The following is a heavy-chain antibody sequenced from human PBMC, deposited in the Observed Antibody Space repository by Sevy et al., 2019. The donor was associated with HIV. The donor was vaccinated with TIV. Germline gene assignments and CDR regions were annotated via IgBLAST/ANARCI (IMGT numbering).Heavy chain of an antibody. CDR2: ISGSGSTI. D-gene: IGHD1-1*01. CDR3: AREKRQDYYYYGMDV. V-gene: IGHV3-11*01. J-gene: IGHJ6*02. CDR1: GFTSSDYY. Sequence: EGSLRLSCVGFGFTSSDYYMSWIRQAPGKGLEWVSYISGSGSTIDYADSVKGRFTISRDNAKNSLYLKMNSLRADDTAVYYCAREKRQDYYYYGMDVWGQGTTVTVSS.